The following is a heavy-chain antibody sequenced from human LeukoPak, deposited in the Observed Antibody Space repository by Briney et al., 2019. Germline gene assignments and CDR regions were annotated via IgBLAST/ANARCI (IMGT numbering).Heavy chain of an antibody. J-gene: IGHJ5*02. CDR2: IYYSGST. CDR1: GGSISSSSYY. V-gene: IGHV4-39*07. CDR3: ARSAGSSSWYGWFDP. Sequence: SETLSLTCTVSGGSISSSSYYWGWIRQPPGKGLEWIGSIYYSGSTYYNPSLKSRVTISVGTSKNQFSLKLSSVTAADTAVYYCARSAGSSSWYGWFDPWGQGTLVTVSS. D-gene: IGHD6-13*01.